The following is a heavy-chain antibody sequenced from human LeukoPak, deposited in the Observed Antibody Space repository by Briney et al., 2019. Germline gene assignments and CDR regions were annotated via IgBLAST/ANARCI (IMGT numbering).Heavy chain of an antibody. J-gene: IGHJ4*02. Sequence: PSETLFLTCTVSGGSISSYYWSWIRQPAGKGLEWIGRFYSGGSADYNPSLKSRVTMSVDTSKNQFSLKLSSVTAADTAVYYCARVYSGYDLPGSLANYYFDYWGQGTLVTVSS. D-gene: IGHD5-12*01. CDR1: GGSISSYY. CDR3: ARVYSGYDLPGSLANYYFDY. V-gene: IGHV4-4*07. CDR2: FYSGGSA.